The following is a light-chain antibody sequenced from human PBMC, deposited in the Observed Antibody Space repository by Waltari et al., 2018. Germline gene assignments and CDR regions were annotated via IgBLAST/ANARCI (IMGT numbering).Light chain of an antibody. J-gene: IGKJ2*02. Sequence: EIVMTQSPAILSVSPGKTAILPCRASQNVHGNLAWYQQKPGQAPRLLIYGTAVRAPGVPDRFSGSGSGTEFTLAISSLQSEDFAHYYCQQYNNWPPQCSFGQGTKLEI. V-gene: IGKV3-15*01. CDR2: GTA. CDR1: QNVHGN. CDR3: QQYNNWPPQCS.